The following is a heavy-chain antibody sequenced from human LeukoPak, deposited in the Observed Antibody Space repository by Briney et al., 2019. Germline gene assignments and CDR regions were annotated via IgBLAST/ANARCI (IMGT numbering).Heavy chain of an antibody. CDR1: GFTFDDYA. V-gene: IGHV3-9*01. J-gene: IGHJ4*02. CDR3: AKASGYSFGHFDY. CDR2: IIWNGGRT. D-gene: IGHD5-18*01. Sequence: GGSLRLSCAASGFTFDDYAMHWVRHAPGKGLEWVSDIIWNGGRTGYADSVKGRFTISRDNAKNSLYLQMNNLRPEDTALYYCAKASGYSFGHFDYWGQGTLVTVSS.